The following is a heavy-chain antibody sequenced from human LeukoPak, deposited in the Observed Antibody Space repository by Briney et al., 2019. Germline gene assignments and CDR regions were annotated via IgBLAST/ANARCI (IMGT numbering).Heavy chain of an antibody. J-gene: IGHJ6*04. CDR2: TYYRSKWYN. CDR3: ARELLWFGELWGDYYYYGMDV. V-gene: IGHV6-1*01. D-gene: IGHD3-10*01. CDR1: GDSVSSNSAA. Sequence: SQTLSLTCAISGDSVSSNSAAWNWIRQSPSRGLEWLGRTYYRSKWYNDYAGSVKSRITINPDTSKNQSSLQLNSVTHEDTAVYYCARELLWFGELWGDYYYYGMDVWGKGTTVTVSS.